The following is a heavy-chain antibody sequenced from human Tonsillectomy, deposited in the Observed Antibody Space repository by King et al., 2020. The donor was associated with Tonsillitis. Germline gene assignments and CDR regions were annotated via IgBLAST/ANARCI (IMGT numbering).Heavy chain of an antibody. CDR3: ARQTKVYGSGSYYKTYYFDY. CDR1: GGSISSYY. D-gene: IGHD3-10*01. Sequence: QLQESGPGLVEPSETLSLTCTVSGGSISSYYWSWIRQPPGKGLEWIGYIYYSGSTNYNPSLKSRVTISVDTSKNQFSLKLSSVTAADTAVYYCARQTKVYGSGSYYKTYYFDYWGQGTLVTVSS. J-gene: IGHJ4*02. V-gene: IGHV4-59*08. CDR2: IYYSGST.